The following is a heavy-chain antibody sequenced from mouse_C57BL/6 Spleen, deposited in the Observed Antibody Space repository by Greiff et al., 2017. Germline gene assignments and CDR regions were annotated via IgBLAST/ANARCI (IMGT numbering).Heavy chain of an antibody. CDR2: IDPSDSYT. CDR1: GYTFTSYW. Sequence: QVHVKQPGAELVKPGASVKLSCKASGYTFTSYWMQWVKQRPGQGLEWIGEIDPSDSYTNYNQKFKGKATLTVDTSSSTAYMQLSSLTSEDSAVYYCARGYGYDDYAMDYWGQGTSVTVSS. J-gene: IGHJ4*01. CDR3: ARGYGYDDYAMDY. D-gene: IGHD2-2*01. V-gene: IGHV1-50*01.